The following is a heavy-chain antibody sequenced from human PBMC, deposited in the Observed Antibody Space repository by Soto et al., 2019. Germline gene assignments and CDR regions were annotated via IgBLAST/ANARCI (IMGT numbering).Heavy chain of an antibody. CDR3: ARGSYYYDSSGYYNNWFDP. CDR2: IYYSGST. V-gene: IGHV4-59*01. D-gene: IGHD3-22*01. Sequence: PSETLSLTCTVSGGSISSYYWSWIRQPPGKGLEWIGYIYYSGSTNYNPSLKSRVTISVDTSKNQFSLKLSSVTAADTAVYYCARGSYYYDSSGYYNNWFDPWGQGTLVTVS. CDR1: GGSISSYY. J-gene: IGHJ5*02.